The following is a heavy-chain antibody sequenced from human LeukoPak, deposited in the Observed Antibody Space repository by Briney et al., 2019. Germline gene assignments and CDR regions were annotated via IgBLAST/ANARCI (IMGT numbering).Heavy chain of an antibody. V-gene: IGHV3-48*03. Sequence: GGSLRLSCAASGFTFSSYEMNWVRQAPGKGLEWVSYISSSGSTIYYADSVKGRFTISRDNAKNSLYLQMNSLRAGDTAIYYCAKNHDSNTYHTDDAFDIWGQGTMVTVSS. CDR1: GFTFSSYE. CDR2: ISSSGSTI. D-gene: IGHD2/OR15-2a*01. CDR3: AKNHDSNTYHTDDAFDI. J-gene: IGHJ3*02.